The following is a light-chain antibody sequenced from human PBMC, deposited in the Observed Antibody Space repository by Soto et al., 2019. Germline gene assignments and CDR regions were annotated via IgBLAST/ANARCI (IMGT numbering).Light chain of an antibody. CDR2: DDK. CDR1: SNVGSNY. Sequence: QSALTQPPSVSAAAGAKVTISCSGSNVGSNYVAWYQQIPGSAPRLLIYDDKERPSGTPDRFSGSRYGTTATLVIAGLQTGDEGEYFCGTWDKRLDYGVFGGGTKLTVL. CDR3: GTWDKRLDYGV. V-gene: IGLV1-51*01. J-gene: IGLJ3*02.